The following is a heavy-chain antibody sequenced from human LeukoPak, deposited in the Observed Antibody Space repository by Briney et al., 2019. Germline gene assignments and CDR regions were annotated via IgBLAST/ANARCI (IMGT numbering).Heavy chain of an antibody. J-gene: IGHJ4*02. CDR3: ASWGSGYSYGYVPYYFDY. D-gene: IGHD5-18*01. V-gene: IGHV3-48*01. CDR2: ISSSSSTI. CDR1: GFTFGSYS. Sequence: GGSLRLSCAASGFTFGSYSMNCVRQAPGKGLEWVSYISSSSSTIYYADSVKGRFTISRDNAKNSLYLQMNSLRAEDTAVYYCASWGSGYSYGYVPYYFDYWGQGTLVTVSS.